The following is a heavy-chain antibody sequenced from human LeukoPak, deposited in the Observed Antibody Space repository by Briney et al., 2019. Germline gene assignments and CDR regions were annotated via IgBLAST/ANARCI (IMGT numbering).Heavy chain of an antibody. V-gene: IGHV4-59*01. CDR3: ARMPGSSTGFDY. D-gene: IGHD6-6*01. CDR2: IYYSGST. J-gene: IGHJ4*02. Sequence: SSETLSLTXTFSGGSISPYYWSWIRQPPGKGLEWLGYIYYSGSTNYNPSLKSRVTISVDTSKNQFSLKLTSVTAADTAVYYCARMPGSSTGFDYWGRGTLVTVSS. CDR1: GGSISPYY.